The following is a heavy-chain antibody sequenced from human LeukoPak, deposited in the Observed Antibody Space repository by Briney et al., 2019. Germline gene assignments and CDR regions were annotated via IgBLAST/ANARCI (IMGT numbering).Heavy chain of an antibody. V-gene: IGHV3-23*01. CDR1: GFTFSSYV. J-gene: IGHJ3*02. CDR3: AKGIRTIFGVVIIGDAFDI. D-gene: IGHD3-3*01. Sequence: PGGSLRLSCAASGFTFSSYVMSWVRQAPGKGLEWVSSISNSGGSTYYADSVKGRFTISRDNAKNSLYLQMNSLRAEDTALHYCAKGIRTIFGVVIIGDAFDIWGQGTMVTVSS. CDR2: ISNSGGST.